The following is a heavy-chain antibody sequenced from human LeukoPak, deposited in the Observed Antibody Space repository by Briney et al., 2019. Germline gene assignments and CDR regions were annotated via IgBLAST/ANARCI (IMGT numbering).Heavy chain of an antibody. Sequence: SETLSLTCAVYGGSFSGYYWSWIRQPPGKGLGWIGEINHSGSTNYNPSLKSRVTISVDTSKNQFSLKLSAVTAADTAVYYCAREGSSSWYHYFDYWGQGTLVTVSS. CDR1: GGSFSGYY. CDR3: AREGSSSWYHYFDY. CDR2: INHSGST. J-gene: IGHJ4*02. D-gene: IGHD6-13*01. V-gene: IGHV4-34*01.